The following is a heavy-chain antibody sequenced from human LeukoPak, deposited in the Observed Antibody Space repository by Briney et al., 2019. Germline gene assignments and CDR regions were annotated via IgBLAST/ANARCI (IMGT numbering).Heavy chain of an antibody. J-gene: IGHJ1*01. D-gene: IGHD6-19*01. CDR2: VHFSGAT. CDR3: AKHRMWLVGLES. V-gene: IGHV4-39*01. CDR1: GVSISSDNY. Sequence: SETLSLTCIVSGVSISSDNYWGWIRQSPGKGLELIGSVHFSGATHYNPSLKSRVAITLDTSKNQFSLKLNSVTAADTAIYYCAKHRMWLVGLESWGQGTLVTVPS.